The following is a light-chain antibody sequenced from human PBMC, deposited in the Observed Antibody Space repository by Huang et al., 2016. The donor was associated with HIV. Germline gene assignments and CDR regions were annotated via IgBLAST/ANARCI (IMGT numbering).Light chain of an antibody. V-gene: IGKV4-1*01. CDR3: QQYYSSPLT. CDR2: WAS. Sequence: DIVMTQSPDSLAVSLGERATNNCKSSQSVLYSSNNNNYLAWYQQKPGKPPKLLIYWASTRESGVPDRFSGSGSETDFTLTISSLQAEDVAVYYCQQYYSSPLTFGGGTKVEIK. CDR1: QSVLYSSNNNNY. J-gene: IGKJ4*01.